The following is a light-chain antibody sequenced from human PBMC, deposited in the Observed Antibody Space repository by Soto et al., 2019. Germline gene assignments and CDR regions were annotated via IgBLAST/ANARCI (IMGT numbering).Light chain of an antibody. CDR2: DAS. J-gene: IGKJ4*01. V-gene: IGKV3-11*01. CDR1: QSMSNY. Sequence: EIVLTQSPATLSLSSGERAILSCRASQSMSNYYAWYQHKPGQDPRLLTYDASKRATGIPARFSGSGSGTDFTLTISSLESEDFAVYYWQQRKDWPLTFGGGTKVDIK. CDR3: QQRKDWPLT.